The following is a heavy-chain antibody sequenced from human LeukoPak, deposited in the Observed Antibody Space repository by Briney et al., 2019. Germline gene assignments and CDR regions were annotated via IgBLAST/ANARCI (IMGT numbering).Heavy chain of an antibody. CDR3: AKGTGLLRYFDWLPTYYGMDV. CDR2: IRYDGSNK. J-gene: IGHJ6*02. D-gene: IGHD3-9*01. Sequence: TGGSLRLSCATSGFTFSIYGIHWVRQAPGKGLEWVAFIRYDGSNKYYADSVKGRFTISRDNSKNTLYLQMNSLRAEDTAVYYCAKGTGLLRYFDWLPTYYGMDVWGQGTTVTVSS. CDR1: GFTFSIYG. V-gene: IGHV3-30*02.